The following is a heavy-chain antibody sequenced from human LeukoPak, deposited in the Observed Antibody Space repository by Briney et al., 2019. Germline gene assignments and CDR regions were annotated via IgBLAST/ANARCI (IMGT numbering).Heavy chain of an antibody. J-gene: IGHJ4*02. CDR3: AKDNRRHYTSGPNPDSLH. V-gene: IGHV3-9*01. CDR2: ISWNSGTI. CDR1: GFIFNNYA. D-gene: IGHD6-19*01. Sequence: PGGSLRLSCAGSGFIFNNYAMHWVRQPPGKGLEWVSGISWNSGTIDYAASVRGRFTISRDNAKNSLYLQMDSLRVEDTAFYYCAKDNRRHYTSGPNPDSLHWGQGALVTVPS.